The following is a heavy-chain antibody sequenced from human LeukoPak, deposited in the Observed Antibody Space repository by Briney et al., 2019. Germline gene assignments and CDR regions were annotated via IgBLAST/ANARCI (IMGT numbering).Heavy chain of an antibody. CDR2: IYSGGTT. V-gene: IGHV3-53*01. Sequence: GGSLRLSCAASGFTFSSYSMNWVRQAPGKGLEWVSVIYSGGTTYYADSVKGRFTISRDNSKNTLYLQMNSLRAEDTAVYYCARGIGIFDYWGQGTLVTVSS. D-gene: IGHD1-26*01. CDR3: ARGIGIFDY. CDR1: GFTFSSYS. J-gene: IGHJ4*02.